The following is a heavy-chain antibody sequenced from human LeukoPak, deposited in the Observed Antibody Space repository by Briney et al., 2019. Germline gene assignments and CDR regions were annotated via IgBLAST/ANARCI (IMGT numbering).Heavy chain of an antibody. V-gene: IGHV3-66*01. CDR3: ARAPYCGGDCYSIYYGMDV. Sequence: PGGSLRLSCAASGFTVSSNYMSWIRQAPGKGLEWVSVIYSGGSTYYADSVKGRFTISRDNSKNTLYLQMNSLRAEDTAVYYCARAPYCGGDCYSIYYGMDVWGQGTTVTVSS. D-gene: IGHD2-21*02. CDR1: GFTVSSNY. CDR2: IYSGGST. J-gene: IGHJ6*02.